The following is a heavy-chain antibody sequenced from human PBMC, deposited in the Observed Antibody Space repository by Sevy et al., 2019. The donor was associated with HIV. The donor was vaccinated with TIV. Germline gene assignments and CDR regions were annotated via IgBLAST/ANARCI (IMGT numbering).Heavy chain of an antibody. CDR2: ISAYNGNT. D-gene: IGHD4-17*01. CDR1: GYTFTSYG. J-gene: IGHJ6*02. Sequence: ASVKVSCKASGYTFTSYGISWVRQAPGQGLEWMGWISAYNGNTNYAQKLQGRVTMTTDTSTSTAYMELRSLRSDDTAVYYCARVGSEGGTTVGYYYYYGMDVWGQGTTVTVSS. V-gene: IGHV1-18*01. CDR3: ARVGSEGGTTVGYYYYYGMDV.